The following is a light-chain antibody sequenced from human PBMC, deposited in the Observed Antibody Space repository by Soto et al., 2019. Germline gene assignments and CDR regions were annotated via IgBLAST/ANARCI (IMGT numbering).Light chain of an antibody. CDR3: SSYAGSDKYVV. V-gene: IGLV2-8*01. J-gene: IGLJ2*01. Sequence: QSALTQPPSASGSTGQSVTISCTGTSSDVGGYNYVSWYQQHPDKAPKLMIYEVSRRPSGVPDRFYGYKSGNTASLSVSGLQAEDEADYYCSSYAGSDKYVVFGGGITLTVL. CDR2: EVS. CDR1: SSDVGGYNY.